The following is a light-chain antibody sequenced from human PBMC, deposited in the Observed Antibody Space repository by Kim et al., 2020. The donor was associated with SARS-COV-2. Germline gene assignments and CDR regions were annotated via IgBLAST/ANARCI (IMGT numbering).Light chain of an antibody. V-gene: IGLV1-44*01. J-gene: IGLJ2*01. CDR2: RDN. Sequence: QSVLTQPPSASATPGQRVTISCSGSSSNIGSNTVNWYQHLPGTAPKLLVYRDNQRPSGVPDRFSGSKSGTSASLAISGLQSEDEADYYCAVWDDSLHGWVFGGGTQLTVL. CDR1: SSNIGSNT. CDR3: AVWDDSLHGWV.